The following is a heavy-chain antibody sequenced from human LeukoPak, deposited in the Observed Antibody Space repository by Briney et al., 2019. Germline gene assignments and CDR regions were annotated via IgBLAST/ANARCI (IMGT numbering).Heavy chain of an antibody. J-gene: IGHJ4*02. Sequence: PSETLSLTCTVSGGSISSYYWSWIRQPPGKGLEWIGYIYYSGSTNYNPSLRSRVTISVDTSKNQFSLKLSSVTAADTAVYYCARDKAAGGGGMDYWGQGTLVTVSS. V-gene: IGHV4-59*01. CDR2: IYYSGST. CDR1: GGSISSYY. CDR3: ARDKAAGGGGMDY. D-gene: IGHD6-13*01.